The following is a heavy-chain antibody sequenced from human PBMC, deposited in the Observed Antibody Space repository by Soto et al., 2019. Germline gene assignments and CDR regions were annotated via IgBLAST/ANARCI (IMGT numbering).Heavy chain of an antibody. J-gene: IGHJ4*02. CDR2: IKSKTDGGTT. CDR1: GFTFTNTW. CDR3: TTVRTY. V-gene: IGHV3-15*07. Sequence: DVQLVESGGGLVKPGGSLRLSCAASGFTFTNTWMNWVRQAPGRGLEWVGRIKSKTDGGTTDYAAPVKGRFTISRDDSKNTLYLYMDGLIAEDTAVYYCTTVRTYWGQGTLVTVSS.